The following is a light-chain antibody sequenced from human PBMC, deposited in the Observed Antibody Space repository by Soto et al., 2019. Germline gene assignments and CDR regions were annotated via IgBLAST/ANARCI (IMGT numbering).Light chain of an antibody. CDR2: ATS. V-gene: IGKV1-27*01. CDR3: QQYHSAPLT. Sequence: DVQMTQSPSSLSAFVGDRVTITCRASQGIAPYLAWFQQKPGKVPKLLIYATSTLQSGVPSRFSGSGSGTDFTLTINSLKTEDVGTYYCQQYHSAPLTFGGGNTVEIK. J-gene: IGKJ4*01. CDR1: QGIAPY.